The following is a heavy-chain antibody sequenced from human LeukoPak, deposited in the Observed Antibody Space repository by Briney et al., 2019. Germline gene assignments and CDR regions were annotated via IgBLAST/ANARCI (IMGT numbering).Heavy chain of an antibody. D-gene: IGHD6-13*01. J-gene: IGHJ4*02. V-gene: IGHV3-48*03. CDR3: ARGGSWVDY. CDR1: GFTFSSYE. CDR2: ISSSGSTI. Sequence: PGGSLRLSCAASGFTFSSYEMNWVRQAPGKGLEWVSYISSSGSTIYYADSVKGRFTISRDNAKNSLLLQMNSLRADDTAVYYCARGGSWVDYWGQGTLVTVSS.